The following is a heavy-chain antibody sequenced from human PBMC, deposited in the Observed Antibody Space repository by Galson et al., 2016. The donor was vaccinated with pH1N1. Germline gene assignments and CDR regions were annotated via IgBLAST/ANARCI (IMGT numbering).Heavy chain of an antibody. CDR2: IDPRNGGT. D-gene: IGHD3-3*01. J-gene: IGHJ4*02. V-gene: IGHV1-46*01. CDR1: GYSLTKYY. Sequence: SVKVSCKASGYSLTKYYVHWVRQAPGQGLEWMGVIDPRNGGTIYAQKFQGRLTMTVDRPTSTVDMEVNRLRSEDTAIYYCASFNTMTTGDYWGQGTLVPVST. CDR3: ASFNTMTTGDY.